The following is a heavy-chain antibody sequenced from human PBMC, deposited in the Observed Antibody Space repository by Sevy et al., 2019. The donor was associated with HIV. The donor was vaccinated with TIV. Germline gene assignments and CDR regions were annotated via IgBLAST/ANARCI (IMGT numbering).Heavy chain of an antibody. CDR2: IDPEDGKT. CDR1: GYTLTELS. V-gene: IGHV1-24*01. Sequence: ASVKVSCKVSGYTLTELSMHWVRQAPGKGLEWMGTIDPEDGKTFHAQKFQGRVTMTEDTPSDTAYMELSSLGSEDTAMYYCATTKDYYDSSGYPFDDWGQGTLVTVSS. J-gene: IGHJ4*02. CDR3: ATTKDYYDSSGYPFDD. D-gene: IGHD3-22*01.